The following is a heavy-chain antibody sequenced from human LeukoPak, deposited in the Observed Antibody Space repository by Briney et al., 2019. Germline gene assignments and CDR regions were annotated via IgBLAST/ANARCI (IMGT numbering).Heavy chain of an antibody. CDR1: GGSFSGYY. D-gene: IGHD2-2*02. V-gene: IGHV4-34*01. Sequence: PSEILSLTCAVYGGSFSGYYWSWIRQPPGKGLEWIGEINHSGSTNYNPSLKSRVTISVDTSKNQFSLKLSSVTAADTAVYYCARCGPDIVVVPAAIPEGWFDPWGQGTLVTVSS. CDR3: ARCGPDIVVVPAAIPEGWFDP. J-gene: IGHJ5*02. CDR2: INHSGST.